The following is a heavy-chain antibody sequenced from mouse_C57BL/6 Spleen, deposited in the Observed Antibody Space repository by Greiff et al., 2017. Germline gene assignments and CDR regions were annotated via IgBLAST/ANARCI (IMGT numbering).Heavy chain of an antibody. D-gene: IGHD2-3*01. CDR3: ARRDGNRAMDY. V-gene: IGHV1-54*01. Sequence: VQLQQSGAELVRPGTSVKVSCKASGYAFTNYLLEWVKQRPGQGLEWIGVINPGSGGTNYNEKFKGKATLTADKSSSTASMQLSSLTSADSAVYFCARRDGNRAMDYWGQGTSVTVSS. CDR1: GYAFTNYL. CDR2: INPGSGGT. J-gene: IGHJ4*01.